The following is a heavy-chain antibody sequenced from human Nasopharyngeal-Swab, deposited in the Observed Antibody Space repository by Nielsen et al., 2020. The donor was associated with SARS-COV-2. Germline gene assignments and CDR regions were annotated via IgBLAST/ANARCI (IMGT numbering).Heavy chain of an antibody. CDR2: IYPGDSKT. CDR3: ARGGQPFYYYYMDV. CDR1: GYRFPSYW. Sequence: GESLKISCKGSGYRFPSYWIGWLRQMPGKGLEWMGIIYPGDSKTRYSPSFQGQVTISADQSINTAYLQWSSLKASDTAMYFCARGGQPFYYYYMDVWGKGTTVTVSS. J-gene: IGHJ6*03. V-gene: IGHV5-51*01. D-gene: IGHD3-16*01.